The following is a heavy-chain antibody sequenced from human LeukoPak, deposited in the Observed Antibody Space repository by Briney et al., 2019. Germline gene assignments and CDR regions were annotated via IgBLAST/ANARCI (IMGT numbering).Heavy chain of an antibody. CDR3: AKTRQQQLKIYYFDY. V-gene: IGHV3-23*01. J-gene: IGHJ4*02. D-gene: IGHD6-13*01. CDR1: GFTFSSYA. Sequence: PGGSLRLSCAASGFTFSSYAMSWVRQAPGKGLEWVSAISGSGGSTYYADSVKGRFTISRDNSKNTLYLQMNSLRAEDTAVYYCAKTRQQQLKIYYFDYWGQGTLVTDSS. CDR2: ISGSGGST.